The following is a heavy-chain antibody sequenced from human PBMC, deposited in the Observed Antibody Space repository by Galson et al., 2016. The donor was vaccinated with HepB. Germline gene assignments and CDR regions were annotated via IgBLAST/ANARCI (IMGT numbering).Heavy chain of an antibody. Sequence: SLRLSCAASGFTFSSYAMHWVRQAPGKGLEYVSAITSNGDNTYYANSVKGRFTISRDNSKNTLYLQMNSLRVEDTAVYYCAKGGGSGSSNGCSSDVWGQGTTVTVSS. J-gene: IGHJ6*02. CDR2: ITSNGDNT. CDR1: GFTFSSYA. CDR3: AKGGGSGSSNGCSSDV. V-gene: IGHV3-64*01. D-gene: IGHD2-2*01.